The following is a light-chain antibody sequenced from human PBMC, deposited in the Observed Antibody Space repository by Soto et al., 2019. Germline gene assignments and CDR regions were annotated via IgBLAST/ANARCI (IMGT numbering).Light chain of an antibody. CDR1: QSVSGW. CDR2: DAS. CDR3: QQYETFSGT. V-gene: IGKV1-5*01. J-gene: IGKJ1*01. Sequence: DIQMNQPPSTLAASVGEAVTVTCRASQSVSGWLAWYQQKPGEAPKLLIYDASALPRGVPSRFSGSGSGTKFTLTIASLQPDDFATYYCQQYETFSGTFGPGPKVDI.